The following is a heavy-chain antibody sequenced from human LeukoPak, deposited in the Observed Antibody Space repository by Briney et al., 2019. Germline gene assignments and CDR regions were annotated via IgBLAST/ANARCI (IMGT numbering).Heavy chain of an antibody. V-gene: IGHV3-48*03. D-gene: IGHD3-22*01. CDR2: ISGSGSTI. CDR1: GFTFTNYE. J-gene: IGHJ5*02. CDR3: ARGGYSDSSAADMT. Sequence: GGSLRLSCAASGFTFTNYEMNWVRQAPGKGLEWISYISGSGSTIYYADSVKGRFTISRDNAKNSLYLQMNSPRAEDTAVYYCARGGYSDSSAADMTWGQGTLVTVSS.